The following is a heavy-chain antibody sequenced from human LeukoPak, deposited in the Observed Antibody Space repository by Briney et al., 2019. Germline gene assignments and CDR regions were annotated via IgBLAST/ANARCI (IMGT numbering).Heavy chain of an antibody. CDR1: GASLSDYC. J-gene: IGHJ4*02. D-gene: IGHD6-13*01. CDR2: MNHLLTT. Sequence: SETLSLTCYVSGASLSDYCWTWIRQTPGKGLEWIGHMNHLLTTNYNPSLESRVTISLDTSKNQFSLNLTTVTAADTAVYYCARPSSSWLSGSFDYWGQGTLVTVSS. CDR3: ARPSSSWLSGSFDY. V-gene: IGHV4-34*01.